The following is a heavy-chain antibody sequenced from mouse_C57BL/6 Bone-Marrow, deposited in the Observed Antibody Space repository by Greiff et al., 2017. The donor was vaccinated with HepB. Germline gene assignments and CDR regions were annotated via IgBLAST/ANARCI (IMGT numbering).Heavy chain of an antibody. J-gene: IGHJ1*03. D-gene: IGHD3-3*01. Sequence: VQLVESGPGLVAPSQSLSITCTVSGFSLTSYGVDWVRQPPGKGLEWLGVIWGGGSTNYNSALMSRLSISNDNSKSQVILKMNSLQTDDTAKYYGANQWGCSDAGGYFDVWGTGTTVTVSS. CDR3: ANQWGCSDAGGYFDV. CDR2: IWGGGST. V-gene: IGHV2-9*01. CDR1: GFSLTSYG.